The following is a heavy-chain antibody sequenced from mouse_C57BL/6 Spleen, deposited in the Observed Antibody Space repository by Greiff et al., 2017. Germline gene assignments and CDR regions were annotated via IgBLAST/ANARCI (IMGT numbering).Heavy chain of an antibody. D-gene: IGHD1-1*01. Sequence: VQLKESGPELVKPGASVKISCKASGYSFTDYNMNWVKQSNGKSLEWIGVINPNYGTTSYNQKFKGKATLTVDQSSSTAYMQLNSLTSEDSAVYYCARGLYGSSPAWFAYWGQGTLVTVSA. J-gene: IGHJ3*01. CDR1: GYSFTDYN. CDR3: ARGLYGSSPAWFAY. CDR2: INPNYGTT. V-gene: IGHV1-39*01.